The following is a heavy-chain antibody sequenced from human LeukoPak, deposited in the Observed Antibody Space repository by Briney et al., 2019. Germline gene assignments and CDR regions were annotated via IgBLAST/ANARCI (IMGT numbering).Heavy chain of an antibody. CDR1: GYTFTGYY. D-gene: IGHD6-19*01. J-gene: IGHJ4*02. Sequence: ASVKVSCKASGYTFTGYYMHWVRQAPGQGLEWMGWINPNSGGTNYAQKFQGRVTMTRDTSISTAYMELSWLRSDDTAVYYCARDGKQWLVRAHFDYWGQGTLVTVSS. CDR3: ARDGKQWLVRAHFDY. CDR2: INPNSGGT. V-gene: IGHV1-2*02.